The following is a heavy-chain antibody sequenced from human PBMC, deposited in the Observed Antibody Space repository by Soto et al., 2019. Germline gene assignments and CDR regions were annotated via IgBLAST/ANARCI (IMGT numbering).Heavy chain of an antibody. D-gene: IGHD4-17*01. J-gene: IGHJ4*02. CDR1: GFTFSSFA. Sequence: EVQLLESGGGLVQPGGSLRLSCAASGFTFSSFAMTWVRQAPGKGLEWVSSLTGSGDSTYYADSVKGRFTISRDNSKNTLYLQMNSLRADKPALYYCAKGTAVTTGDMAYWGQGTLVTVSS. CDR3: AKGTAVTTGDMAY. CDR2: LTGSGDST. V-gene: IGHV3-23*01.